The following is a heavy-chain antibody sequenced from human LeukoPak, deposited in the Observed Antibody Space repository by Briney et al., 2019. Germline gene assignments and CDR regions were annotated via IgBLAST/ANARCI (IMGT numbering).Heavy chain of an antibody. J-gene: IGHJ4*02. CDR3: ARMGEVGATTGLYDY. D-gene: IGHD1-26*01. V-gene: IGHV1-46*02. Sequence: ASVKVSCKASGYTFNSYYMHWVRQAPGQGLEWMGIINPSGDFTSYAQKFQGRVTMTTDTSTSTAYMELRSLRSDDTAVYYCARMGEVGATTGLYDYWGQGTLVTVSS. CDR1: GYTFNSYY. CDR2: INPSGDFT.